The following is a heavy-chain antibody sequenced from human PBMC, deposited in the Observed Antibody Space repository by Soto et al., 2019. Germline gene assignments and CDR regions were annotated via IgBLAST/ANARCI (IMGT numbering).Heavy chain of an antibody. V-gene: IGHV4-4*07. D-gene: IGHD1-1*01. CDR2: IYATGTT. CDR1: GASISGFY. J-gene: IGHJ5*02. Sequence: SETLSFTCTVSGASISGFYWSWIRKSAGKGLEWIGRIYATGTTDYNPSLKSRVMMSVDTSKKQLSLKLRSVTAADTAVYYCVRDGTKTLRDWFDPWGQG. CDR3: VRDGTKTLRDWFDP.